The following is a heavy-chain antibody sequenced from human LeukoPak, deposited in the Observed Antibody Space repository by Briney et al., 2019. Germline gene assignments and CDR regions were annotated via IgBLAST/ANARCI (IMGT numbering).Heavy chain of an antibody. Sequence: GGSLRLSCAASGFTFSSYGMHWVRQAPGKGLEWVAVISYDGSNKYYADSVKGRFTISRDNSKNTLYLQMNSLRSEDTAVYYCARVGPYVGGMDVWGQGTTVTVSS. CDR2: ISYDGSNK. V-gene: IGHV3-30*03. D-gene: IGHD1-26*01. CDR1: GFTFSSYG. J-gene: IGHJ6*02. CDR3: ARVGPYVGGMDV.